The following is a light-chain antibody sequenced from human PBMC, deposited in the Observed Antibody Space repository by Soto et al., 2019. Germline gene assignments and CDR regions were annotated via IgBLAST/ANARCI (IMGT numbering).Light chain of an antibody. J-gene: IGKJ2*01. Sequence: ETVLTQSPGTLSLSPGDRATLSCRASQSVSSSYLAWYQQKPGQAPRLLIYDASRRATGIPYRFSGSGSGTDFTLTISRLEPEDFAVYYCQQYDTFGQGTKLEIK. CDR3: QQYDT. V-gene: IGKV3-20*01. CDR2: DAS. CDR1: QSVSSSY.